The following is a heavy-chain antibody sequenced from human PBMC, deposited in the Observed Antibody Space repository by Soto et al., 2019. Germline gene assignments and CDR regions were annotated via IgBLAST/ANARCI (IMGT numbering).Heavy chain of an antibody. D-gene: IGHD7-27*01. CDR2: ISGSGGST. J-gene: IGHJ3*02. Sequence: GGSLKLSCAASGFTFSSYAMSWVRQAPGKGLEWVSAISGSGGSTYYADSVKGRFTISRDNSKNTLYLQMNSLRAEDTAVYYCAKDRRLGIDAFDIWGQGTMVTVSS. CDR3: AKDRRLGIDAFDI. V-gene: IGHV3-23*01. CDR1: GFTFSSYA.